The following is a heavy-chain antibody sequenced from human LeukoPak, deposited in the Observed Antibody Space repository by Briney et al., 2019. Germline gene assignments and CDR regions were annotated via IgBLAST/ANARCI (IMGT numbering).Heavy chain of an antibody. J-gene: IGHJ5*02. CDR2: IYSGGST. Sequence: GGSLRLSCAASGFTVSSNYMSWVRQAPGKGLEWVSVIYSGGSTYYADSVKGRFTISRDNSKNTLYLQMNSLRAEDTAAYYCARDCSSTSCRGGFDPWGQGTLVTVSS. D-gene: IGHD2-2*01. CDR3: ARDCSSTSCRGGFDP. CDR1: GFTVSSNY. V-gene: IGHV3-66*02.